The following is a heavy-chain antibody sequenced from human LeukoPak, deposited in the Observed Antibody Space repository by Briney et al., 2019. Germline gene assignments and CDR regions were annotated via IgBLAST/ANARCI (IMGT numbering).Heavy chain of an antibody. V-gene: IGHV4-4*07. CDR3: ARAIPSSSGWCPFDY. D-gene: IGHD6-19*01. CDR1: GGSISSYY. CDR2: IYTSGST. J-gene: IGHJ4*02. Sequence: SETPSLTRTVSGGSISSYYWSWIRQPAGKGLEWIGRIYTSGSTNYNPSLKSRVTMSVDTSKNQFSLKLSSVTAADTAVYYCARAIPSSSGWCPFDYWGQGTLVTVSS.